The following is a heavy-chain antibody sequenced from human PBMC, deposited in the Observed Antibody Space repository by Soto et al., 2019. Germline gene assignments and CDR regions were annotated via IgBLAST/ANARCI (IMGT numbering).Heavy chain of an antibody. V-gene: IGHV3-23*01. CDR3: AKDPPGLAAAGTPFDY. J-gene: IGHJ4*02. D-gene: IGHD6-13*01. CDR1: GFTFSNYA. CDR2: ISNSGGSP. Sequence: GGSLRLSCAASGFTFSNYAMTWVRQAPGKGLEWVSTISNSGGSPYYADSVKGRFTISRDNSKNTLYLQMNSLRAEDTAVYYCAKDPPGLAAAGTPFDYWGQGTLVTVSS.